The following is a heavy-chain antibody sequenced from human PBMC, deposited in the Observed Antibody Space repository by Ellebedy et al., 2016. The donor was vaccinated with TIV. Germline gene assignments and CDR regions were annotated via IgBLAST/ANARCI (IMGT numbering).Heavy chain of an antibody. J-gene: IGHJ4*02. CDR1: GGSISSYF. V-gene: IGHV4-59*01. CDR3: ARDTDYGDQILDD. D-gene: IGHD4-17*01. CDR2: IFYSVST. Sequence: MPSETLSLTCTVSGGSISSYFWSCIRQPPGKGLEWIGYIFYSVSTNYNPSLKSRVTISLDTSKNQFSLKLNSVTAADTAVYYCARDTDYGDQILDDWGQGAMVTVSS.